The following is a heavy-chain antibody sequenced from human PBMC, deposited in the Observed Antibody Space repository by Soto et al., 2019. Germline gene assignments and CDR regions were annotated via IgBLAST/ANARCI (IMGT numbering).Heavy chain of an antibody. V-gene: IGHV3-30-3*01. CDR3: ARRFSYDSGSFDY. D-gene: IGHD3-22*01. CDR1: GFTFSGYA. J-gene: IGHJ4*02. Sequence: QVQLVESGGGVVQPGRSLRLSCAASGFTFSGYAMYWVRQAPGKGLEWVALISHDGGHEYYTDSVKGRFSISRDNSKSTVYLRMHSLRAEDTAVYYCARRFSYDSGSFDYWGQGTLVTVSS. CDR2: ISHDGGHE.